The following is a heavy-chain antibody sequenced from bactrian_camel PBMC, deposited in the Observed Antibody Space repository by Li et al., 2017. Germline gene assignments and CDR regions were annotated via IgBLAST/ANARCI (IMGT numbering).Heavy chain of an antibody. D-gene: IGHD6*01. CDR3: ARTRRRVGPWTCSTQADFAY. Sequence: VQLVESGGGSVQAGGSLRLSCVASGAFYSRWCMGWFRQAPGKEREEVATIPTTDDRMTYYATAVQGRFTISQDVARNTIYLQMDSLKPEDTATYYCARTRRRVGPWTCSTQADFAYWGQGTQVTVS. CDR1: GAFYSRWC. J-gene: IGHJ4*01. CDR2: IPTTDDRMT. V-gene: IGHV3S54*01.